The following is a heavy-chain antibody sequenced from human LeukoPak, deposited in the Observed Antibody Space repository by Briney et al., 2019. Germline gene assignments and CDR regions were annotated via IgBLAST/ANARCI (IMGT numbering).Heavy chain of an antibody. D-gene: IGHD6-19*01. CDR2: ISSSGSTI. Sequence: GGSLRLSCAASGFTVSSSYMSWVRQAPGKGLEWVSYISSSGSTIYYADSVKGRFTISRDNAKSSLYLQMNSLRAEDTAVYYCASLSGWGRRGFDYWGQGTLVTVSS. V-gene: IGHV3-11*04. CDR3: ASLSGWGRRGFDY. J-gene: IGHJ4*02. CDR1: GFTVSSSY.